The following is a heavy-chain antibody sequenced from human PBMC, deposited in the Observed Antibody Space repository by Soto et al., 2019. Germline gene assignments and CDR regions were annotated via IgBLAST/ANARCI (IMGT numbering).Heavy chain of an antibody. Sequence: PSETLSLTCTVSGGSMRSSSYYWGWIRQPPGKGLEWIGSIYYSGSTYYNLSLKSRVTISVDTSRNQFSLKLSSVTAADTAVYYCARQSSGKGGIVVAGLRQPYLFDTWGQGTVLPVSS. CDR1: GGSMRSSSYY. CDR3: ARQSSGKGGIVVAGLRQPYLFDT. D-gene: IGHD6-13*01. CDR2: IYYSGST. V-gene: IGHV4-39*01. J-gene: IGHJ5*02.